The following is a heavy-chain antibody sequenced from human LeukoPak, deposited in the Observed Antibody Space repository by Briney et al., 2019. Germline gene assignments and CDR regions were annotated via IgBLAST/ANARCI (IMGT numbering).Heavy chain of an antibody. CDR1: GFIFSSYW. Sequence: LSGGSLRLSCAASGFIFSSYWMHWVRQAPGKGLVWVSRINSDGSSTSYADSVKGRFTISRDNAKNTLYLQMNSLRAEDTAVYYCARRVVVPAVPYYFDYWGQGTLVTGSS. V-gene: IGHV3-74*01. D-gene: IGHD2-2*01. CDR2: INSDGSST. J-gene: IGHJ4*02. CDR3: ARRVVVPAVPYYFDY.